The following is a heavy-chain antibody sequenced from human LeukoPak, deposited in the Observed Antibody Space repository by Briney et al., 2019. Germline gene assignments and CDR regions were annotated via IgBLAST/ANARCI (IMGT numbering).Heavy chain of an antibody. D-gene: IGHD2-2*01. CDR1: GFTFSTYA. CDR3: AKAIGHEIPAASCWYDP. CDR2: VSDGGGAT. J-gene: IGHJ5*02. V-gene: IGHV3-23*01. Sequence: GGSLRLSCAASGFTFSTYAMAWVRQAPGKGLEWVSTVSDGGGATYHADSVKGRFTISRDNFKNTLYLQMNSLRVEDTAVYYCAKAIGHEIPAASCWYDPWGQGTLVTVSS.